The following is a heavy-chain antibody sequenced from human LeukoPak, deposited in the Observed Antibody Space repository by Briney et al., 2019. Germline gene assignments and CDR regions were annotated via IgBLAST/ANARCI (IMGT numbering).Heavy chain of an antibody. CDR1: GGSFSGYY. D-gene: IGHD6-13*01. J-gene: IGHJ4*02. CDR3: ARVVAAAGPSFDY. V-gene: IGHV4-31*11. Sequence: PSETLSLTCAVYGGSFSGYYWSWIRQHPGKGLEWIGYIYYSGSTYYNPSLKSRVTISVDTSKNQFSLKLSSVTAADTAVYYCARVVAAAGPSFDYWGQGTLVTVSS. CDR2: IYYSGST.